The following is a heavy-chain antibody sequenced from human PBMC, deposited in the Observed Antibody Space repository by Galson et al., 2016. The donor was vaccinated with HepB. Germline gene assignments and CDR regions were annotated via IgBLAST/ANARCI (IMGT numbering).Heavy chain of an antibody. V-gene: IGHV1-2*02. D-gene: IGHD3-10*01. CDR1: GFY. J-gene: IGHJ5*02. CDR2: INANSGGT. Sequence: GFYIHWVRQAPGQGLEWMGCINANSGGTYYAQKFQGTVTMSRDTSLNTAHMELTRLTSDDAAVYYCAREGRNPVGSRGNWFDAWGQGTLVTVSS. CDR3: AREGRNPVGSRGNWFDA.